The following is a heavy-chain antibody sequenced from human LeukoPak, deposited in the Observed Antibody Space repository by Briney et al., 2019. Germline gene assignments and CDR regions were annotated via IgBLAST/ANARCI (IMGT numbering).Heavy chain of an antibody. D-gene: IGHD3-3*01. CDR3: AREGVVDAFDI. V-gene: IGHV3-21*01. CDR2: ISSSSSYI. Sequence: PGGSLRLSCAASGFTFSSYSMNWVRQAPGKGLEWVSSISSSSSYIYYADSVKGRFTISRDNAKNSLYLQMNSLRAEDTDVYYCAREGVVDAFDIWGQGTMVTVSS. CDR1: GFTFSSYS. J-gene: IGHJ3*02.